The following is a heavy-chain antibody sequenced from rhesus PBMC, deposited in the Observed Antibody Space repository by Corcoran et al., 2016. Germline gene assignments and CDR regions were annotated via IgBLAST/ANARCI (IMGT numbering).Heavy chain of an antibody. J-gene: IGHJ5-1*01. Sequence: QLQLQESGPGLGKPSETLSVTCAVSGGSISSSYWSWIRQAPGKGLEWIGYIYGRGRSTNYNPSRKSRVTLSGDTSKNQRSLKRSSVTAADTAVYYCASAGYGSHRFDVWGPGVLVTVSS. CDR2: IYGRGRST. V-gene: IGHV4-169*02. CDR1: GGSISSSY. CDR3: ASAGYGSHRFDV. D-gene: IGHD4-29*01.